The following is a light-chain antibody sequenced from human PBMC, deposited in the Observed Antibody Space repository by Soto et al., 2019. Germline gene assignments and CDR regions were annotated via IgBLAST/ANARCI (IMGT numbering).Light chain of an antibody. Sequence: IGMTQSPATLSVSAGERATLSCRASQSVSSKLAWYRQRPGQAPRLVIYDTSTRATGVPARFSGSGSGTEFTLTISSLQSEDFGVYYCQQYNDWFSITFGQGTRLEIK. J-gene: IGKJ5*01. CDR1: QSVSSK. CDR2: DTS. CDR3: QQYNDWFSIT. V-gene: IGKV3-15*01.